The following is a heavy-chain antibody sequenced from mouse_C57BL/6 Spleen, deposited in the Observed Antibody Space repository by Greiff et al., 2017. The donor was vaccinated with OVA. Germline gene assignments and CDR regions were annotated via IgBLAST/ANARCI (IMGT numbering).Heavy chain of an antibody. CDR3: ARPHSSGDWYFDV. V-gene: IGHV1-61*01. Sequence: QVQLQQPGAELVRPGSSVKLSCKASGYTFTSYWMDWVKQRSGQGLEWIGNIYPSASETHYNQKFKDKATLTVDKSSSTAYMQLSSLTSEDSAVYYCARPHSSGDWYFDVWGTGTTVTVSS. CDR2: IYPSASET. J-gene: IGHJ1*03. D-gene: IGHD3-2*02. CDR1: GYTFTSYW.